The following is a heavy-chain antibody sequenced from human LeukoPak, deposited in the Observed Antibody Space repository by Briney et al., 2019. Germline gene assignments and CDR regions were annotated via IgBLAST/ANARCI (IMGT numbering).Heavy chain of an antibody. V-gene: IGHV3-33*01. CDR2: IWYDGSNK. CDR3: ARDEDCGGDCYSDNYFDY. Sequence: GGSLRLSCAASGFTFSSYGMHWVRQAPGKGLEWVAVIWYDGSNKYYADSVKGRFTISGDNSKNTLYLQMNSLRAEDTAVYYCARDEDCGGDCYSDNYFDYWGQGTLVTVSS. CDR1: GFTFSSYG. D-gene: IGHD2-21*02. J-gene: IGHJ4*02.